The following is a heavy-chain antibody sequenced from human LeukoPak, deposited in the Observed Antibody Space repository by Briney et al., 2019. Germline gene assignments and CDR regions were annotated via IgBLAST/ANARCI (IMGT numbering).Heavy chain of an antibody. CDR2: IKQDGSEK. CDR3: ARRYIVVVPAARVAGEYYFDY. J-gene: IGHJ4*02. D-gene: IGHD2-2*01. V-gene: IGHV3-7*01. Sequence: PGGSLRLSCAASGFTFSSYWMSWVRQAPGKGLEWVANIKQDGSEKYYVDSAKGRFTISRDNAKNSLYLQMNSLRAEDTAVYYCARRYIVVVPAARVAGEYYFDYWGQGTLVTVSS. CDR1: GFTFSSYW.